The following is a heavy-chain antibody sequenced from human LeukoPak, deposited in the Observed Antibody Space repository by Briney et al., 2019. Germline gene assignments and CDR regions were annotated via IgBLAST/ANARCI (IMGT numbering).Heavy chain of an antibody. CDR2: IIPILGIA. CDR1: GGTFSSYA. Sequence: SVKVSCKASGGTFSSYAISWVRQAPGQGLEWMGRIIPILGIANYAQKFQGRVTITADKSTGTAYMELSSLRSEDTAVYYCARSYSSSWFPRGNYYYGMDVWGQGTTVTVSS. CDR3: ARSYSSSWFPRGNYYYGMDV. D-gene: IGHD6-13*01. J-gene: IGHJ6*02. V-gene: IGHV1-69*04.